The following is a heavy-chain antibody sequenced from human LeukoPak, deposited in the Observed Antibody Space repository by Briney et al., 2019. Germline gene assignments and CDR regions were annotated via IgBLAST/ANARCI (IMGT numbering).Heavy chain of an antibody. Sequence: GGPLRPSCAASGFSFTDAWMTWVRQAPGKGLEWVGRIRSKTPGGTTDLAATVYSRSRNSRDASNNTMYQQMNSLKIEDKAAYYCASDIYWIFDWGQGTGVTVSS. CDR1: GFSFTDAW. D-gene: IGHD3-3*01. CDR2: IRSKTPGGTT. V-gene: IGHV3-15*01. J-gene: IGHJ4*02. CDR3: ASDIYWIFD.